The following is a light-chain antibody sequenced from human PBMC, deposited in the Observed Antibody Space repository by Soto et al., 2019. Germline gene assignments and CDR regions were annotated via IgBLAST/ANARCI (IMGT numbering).Light chain of an antibody. Sequence: DIQLIQSPSFLSAYVGDRVNDTCLASQGISNYLAWYLQKPGKAPKLLISGASTLQSGVPSRFSGSGSGTHFTLTINSLQPEDFATYYCQQSFNTPWTFGQGTKVDIK. CDR3: QQSFNTPWT. J-gene: IGKJ1*01. V-gene: IGKV1-9*01. CDR2: GAS. CDR1: QGISNY.